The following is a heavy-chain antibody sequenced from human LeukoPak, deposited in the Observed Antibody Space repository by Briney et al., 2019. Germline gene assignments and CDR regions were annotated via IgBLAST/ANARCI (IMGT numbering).Heavy chain of an antibody. D-gene: IGHD5-18*01. CDR3: AKDNRGYSYGYVVDY. J-gene: IGHJ4*02. Sequence: PGGSLRLSCAASGFTVSSNYMSWVRQAPGKGLEWVAAISYDGSNKYYADSVKGRFTISRDNSKNTLYLQMNSLRAEDTAVYYCAKDNRGYSYGYVVDYWGQGTLVTVSS. CDR1: GFTVSSNY. CDR2: ISYDGSNK. V-gene: IGHV3-30*18.